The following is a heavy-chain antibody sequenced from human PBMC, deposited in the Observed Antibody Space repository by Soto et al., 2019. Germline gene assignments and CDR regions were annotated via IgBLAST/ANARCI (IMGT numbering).Heavy chain of an antibody. J-gene: IGHJ4*02. CDR1: GGSISSYY. V-gene: IGHV4-59*01. Sequence: QVQLQESGPGLVKPSETLSLTCTVSGGSISSYYWSWIRQPPGKGLEWIGYIYYSGSTNYNPSLKSRVTISVDTSKNQFSLKLSSVTAADTAVYYCARGARGYSGYGLDYWGQGTLVTVSS. D-gene: IGHD5-12*01. CDR3: ARGARGYSGYGLDY. CDR2: IYYSGST.